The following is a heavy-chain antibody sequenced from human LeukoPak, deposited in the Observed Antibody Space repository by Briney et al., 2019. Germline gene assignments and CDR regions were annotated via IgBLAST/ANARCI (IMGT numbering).Heavy chain of an antibody. CDR3: ASQYYDSSGYYYVGYFDY. J-gene: IGHJ4*02. D-gene: IGHD3-22*01. CDR1: GGSTSSYY. Sequence: SETLSLTCTVSGGSTSSYYWSWIRQPAGKGLEWIGRIYTSGSTNYNPSLKSRVTMSVDTSKNQFSLKLSSVTAADTAVYYCASQYYDSSGYYYVGYFDYWGQGTLVTVSS. CDR2: IYTSGST. V-gene: IGHV4-4*07.